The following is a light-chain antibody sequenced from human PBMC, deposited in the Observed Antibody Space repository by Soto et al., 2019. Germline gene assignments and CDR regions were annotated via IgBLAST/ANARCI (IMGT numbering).Light chain of an antibody. Sequence: QALLTQPPWVSGSPGQSFTISCTGTITDFVSYNRVSWYQQPPGTAPKLIIYEASNRPSGVPDRFSGSKSGNTASLTISGLQAADEADYYCSLYTSENTYVFGTGTKVTVL. J-gene: IGLJ1*01. CDR1: ITDFVSYNR. CDR3: SLYTSENTYV. CDR2: EAS. V-gene: IGLV2-18*01.